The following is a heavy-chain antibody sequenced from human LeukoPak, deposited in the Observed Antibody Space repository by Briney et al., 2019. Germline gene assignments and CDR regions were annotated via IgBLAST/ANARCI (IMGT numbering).Heavy chain of an antibody. CDR1: GGSISSSSYY. J-gene: IGHJ4*02. CDR3: ARDREGFDY. CDR2: IYYSGTI. V-gene: IGHV4-39*07. Sequence: PSETLSLTCTVSGGSISSSSYYWGWIRQPPGKGLEWIGNIYYSGTIYYNSSLKRRVTISVDTSMNRFSLNLRSVTAADTAVYYCARDREGFDYWGQGTLVTVSS.